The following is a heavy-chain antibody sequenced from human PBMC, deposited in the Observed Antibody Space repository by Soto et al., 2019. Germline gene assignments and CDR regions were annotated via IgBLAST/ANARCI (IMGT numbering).Heavy chain of an antibody. CDR1: GGTFADFI. V-gene: IGHV1-69*13. CDR2: IVPMFGTP. CDR3: ARNGTYSSSLSQYSGMDV. D-gene: IGHD6-19*01. Sequence: SVKVSCKASGGTFADFIMNWVRQTPGQGLEWMGGIVPMFGTPTYAEKFKGRVTISATGSTSTAYMELTSLRSEDTAVYYCARNGTYSSSLSQYSGMDVWGQVTTVTLSS. J-gene: IGHJ6*02.